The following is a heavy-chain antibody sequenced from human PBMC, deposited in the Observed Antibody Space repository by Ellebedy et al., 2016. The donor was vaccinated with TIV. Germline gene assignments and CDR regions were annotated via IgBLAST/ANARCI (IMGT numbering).Heavy chain of an antibody. Sequence: ASVKVSXKASGGTFSRFAINWVRLAPGQGLEWMGWMNPNSGNTGYAQKFQGRVTMTRNTSISTAYMELSSLRSEDTAVYYCATSNAMDVWGQGTTVTVSS. V-gene: IGHV1-8*01. CDR1: GGTFSRFA. CDR3: ATSNAMDV. J-gene: IGHJ6*02. CDR2: MNPNSGNT.